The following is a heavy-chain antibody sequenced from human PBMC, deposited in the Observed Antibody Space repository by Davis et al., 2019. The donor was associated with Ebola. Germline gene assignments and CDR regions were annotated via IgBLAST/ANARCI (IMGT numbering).Heavy chain of an antibody. CDR1: GFTFSSYA. CDR2: ISGSGGST. V-gene: IGHV3-23*01. D-gene: IGHD1-26*01. J-gene: IGHJ6*02. Sequence: GGSLRLSCAASGFTFSSYAMSWVRQAPGKGLEWVSAISGSGGSTYYADSGKGRFTISRDNSKNTLYLQMNSLRAEDTAVYYCAKFYYGLYYGMDVWGQGTTVTVSS. CDR3: AKFYYGLYYGMDV.